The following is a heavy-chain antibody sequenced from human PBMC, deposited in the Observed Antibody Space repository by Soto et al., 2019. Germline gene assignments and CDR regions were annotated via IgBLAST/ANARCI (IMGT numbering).Heavy chain of an antibody. CDR2: ISGSGGST. Sequence: GGSLRLSCVASGFTFSSYAMSWVRQAPGKGLEWVSAISGSGGSTYYADSVKGRFTISRDNSRNTLYLQMNSLRAEDTAVYYRAISTTVVTPTNYWGQGTLVTVSS. CDR3: AISTTVVTPTNY. D-gene: IGHD4-17*01. V-gene: IGHV3-23*01. J-gene: IGHJ4*02. CDR1: GFTFSSYA.